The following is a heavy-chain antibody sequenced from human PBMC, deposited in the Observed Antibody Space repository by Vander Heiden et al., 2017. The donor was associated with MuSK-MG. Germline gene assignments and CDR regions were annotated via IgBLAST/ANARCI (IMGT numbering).Heavy chain of an antibody. CDR2: ISSNSSYI. V-gene: IGHV3-21*01. J-gene: IGHJ4*02. D-gene: IGHD6-19*01. CDR1: GLTLSSYG. Sequence: VQLAESGGGLVKPGGSLSPSCAASGLTLSSYGMNWVRQAPGKGLGWVSSISSNSSYIYYADSVKGRFTISRDNAKNSLYLQMNSLRAEDTAVYYCARDKSVAGRFDYWGQGTLVTVSS. CDR3: ARDKSVAGRFDY.